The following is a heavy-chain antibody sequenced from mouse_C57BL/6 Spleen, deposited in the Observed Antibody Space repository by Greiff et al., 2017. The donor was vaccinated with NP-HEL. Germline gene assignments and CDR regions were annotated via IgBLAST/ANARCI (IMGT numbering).Heavy chain of an antibody. CDR1: GYTFTNYW. CDR3: ARSGTTRAMDY. D-gene: IGHD1-1*01. CDR2: IYPGGGYT. J-gene: IGHJ4*01. V-gene: IGHV1-63*01. Sequence: VQLQESGAELVRPGTSVKMSCKASGYTFTNYWIGWAKQRPGHGLEWIGDIYPGGGYTNYNEKFKGKATLTADKSSSTAYMQFSSLTSEDSAIYYCARSGTTRAMDYWGQGTSVTVSS.